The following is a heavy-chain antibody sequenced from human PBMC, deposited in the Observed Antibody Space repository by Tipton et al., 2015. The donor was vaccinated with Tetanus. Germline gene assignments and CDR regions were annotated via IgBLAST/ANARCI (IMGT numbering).Heavy chain of an antibody. CDR3: ARGYSSGWHN. Sequence: TLSLTCAVYGGSFSGYYWSWIRQPPGKGLEWIGEINHSGSTNYNPSLKSRVTVSVDTSKNQFSLKLSSVTAADTAVYYCARGYSSGWHNWGQGSLVTVSS. D-gene: IGHD6-19*01. V-gene: IGHV4-34*01. CDR2: INHSGST. J-gene: IGHJ4*02. CDR1: GGSFSGYY.